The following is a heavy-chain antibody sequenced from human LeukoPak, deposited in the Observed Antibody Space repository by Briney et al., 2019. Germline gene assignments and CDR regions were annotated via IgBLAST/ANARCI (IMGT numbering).Heavy chain of an antibody. V-gene: IGHV4-34*01. CDR2: ISSSGST. J-gene: IGHJ3*02. D-gene: IGHD3-22*01. Sequence: PSETLSLTCAAYGGSFNDYYWNWIRQPPGKGLEWLGRISSSGSTNYNPSLKSRVTISVDTSKNQFSLKLSSVTAADTAVYFCARGPYSYDSSGAFDIWGQGTMVTVSS. CDR3: ARGPYSYDSSGAFDI. CDR1: GGSFNDYY.